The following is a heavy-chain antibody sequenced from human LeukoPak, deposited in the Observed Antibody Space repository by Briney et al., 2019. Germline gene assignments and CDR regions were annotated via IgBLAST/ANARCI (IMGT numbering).Heavy chain of an antibody. CDR2: IKQDGSEK. J-gene: IGHJ4*02. D-gene: IGHD4-17*01. CDR1: GFTFISYW. CDR3: ARDPVTTSGC. V-gene: IGHV3-7*01. Sequence: GGSLRLSCAAPGFTFISYWMTWVRQAPGKGLEWVANIKQDGSEKYSVESVKGRFTISRDNPNSLLFLQMNNLRAEDTAVYYCARDPVTTSGCWGQGTLVTVSS.